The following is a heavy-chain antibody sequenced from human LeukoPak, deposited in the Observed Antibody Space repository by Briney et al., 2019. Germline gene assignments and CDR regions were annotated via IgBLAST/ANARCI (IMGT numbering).Heavy chain of an antibody. D-gene: IGHD3-22*01. CDR1: RVAISSSSYY. CDR3: ATGLVDYDSSGHPN. CDR2: IYYSGTT. V-gene: IGHV4-39*01. Sequence: SETLSLTSTVSRVAISSSSYYCGWIRQPPGKGLGWIGCIYYSGTTHYNPSLKSRVTISVDTSKNQFSLKLSSVTAADTAVYYCATGLVDYDSSGHPNWGQGTLVTVSS. J-gene: IGHJ4*02.